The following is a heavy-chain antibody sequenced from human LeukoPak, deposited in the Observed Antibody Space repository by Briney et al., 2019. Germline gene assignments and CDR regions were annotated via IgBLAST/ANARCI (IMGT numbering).Heavy chain of an antibody. Sequence: GGSLRLSCAASGFTFSSYPMHWVRQAPGKGLEWVAVITNDGSKKSYADSVKGRFTISRDNSKNTVDLQMNSLRAEDTAVYYCARVAGWVAREGFGYWGQGTLVTVSS. CDR3: ARVAGWVAREGFGY. V-gene: IGHV3-30*01. D-gene: IGHD1-26*01. CDR1: GFTFSSYP. CDR2: ITNDGSKK. J-gene: IGHJ4*02.